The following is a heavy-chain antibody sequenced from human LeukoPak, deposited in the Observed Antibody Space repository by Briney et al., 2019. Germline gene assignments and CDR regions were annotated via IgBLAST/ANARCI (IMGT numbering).Heavy chain of an antibody. CDR2: ISGGGGST. V-gene: IGHV3-23*01. CDR1: GSTFTSYS. Sequence: GGSLRLSCAASGSTFTSYSMNWVRQAPGKGLEWVSTISGGGGSTYYADSVKGRFTISRDNSKNTLYLQVNSLRAEDTAVYYCAKGGKWDVTPFDYWGQGTLVTVSS. D-gene: IGHD1-26*01. CDR3: AKGGKWDVTPFDY. J-gene: IGHJ4*02.